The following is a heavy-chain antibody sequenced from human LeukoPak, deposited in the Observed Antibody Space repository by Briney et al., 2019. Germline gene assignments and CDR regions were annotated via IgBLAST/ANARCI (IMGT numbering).Heavy chain of an antibody. V-gene: IGHV3-48*04. Sequence: GGSLRLSCAASGFMFSTYSMNWVRQAPGKGLEWVSYISSSGNTIYYAGSMKGRFTISRDNAKNSLYLQMNSLRAEDTAVCYCAREDASSYYFDYWGQGTLVTLSS. CDR3: AREDASSYYFDY. CDR1: GFMFSTYS. D-gene: IGHD1-26*01. CDR2: ISSSGNTI. J-gene: IGHJ4*02.